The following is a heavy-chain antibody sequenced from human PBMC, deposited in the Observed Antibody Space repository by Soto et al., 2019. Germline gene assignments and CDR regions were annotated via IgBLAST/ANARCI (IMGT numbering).Heavy chain of an antibody. J-gene: IGHJ5*02. D-gene: IGHD1-7*01. CDR2: ISGSGSTI. Sequence: EVQLLESGGGLVQPGGSLRLSCAASGFTFSSYAMSWVRQAPGKGLEWVSAISGSGSTIYYADSVKGRFTISRDNAKNSLYLQMNSLRAEDTAVYYCARQRITGTTDWFDPWGQGTLVTVSS. V-gene: IGHV3-23*01. CDR3: ARQRITGTTDWFDP. CDR1: GFTFSSYA.